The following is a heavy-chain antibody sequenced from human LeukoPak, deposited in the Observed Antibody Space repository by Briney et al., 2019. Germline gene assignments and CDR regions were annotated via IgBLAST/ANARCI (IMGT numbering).Heavy chain of an antibody. Sequence: GASVKVSCKASGYTFTRNGMNWVRQAPGQGLEWMGWINTNTGNPTYAQGFTGRFVFSLDTSVSTAYLQISSLKAEDTAVYYCARGRAGIAADFDYWGQGTLVTVSS. CDR3: ARGRAGIAADFDY. J-gene: IGHJ4*02. D-gene: IGHD6-13*01. V-gene: IGHV7-4-1*02. CDR1: GYTFTRNG. CDR2: INTNTGNP.